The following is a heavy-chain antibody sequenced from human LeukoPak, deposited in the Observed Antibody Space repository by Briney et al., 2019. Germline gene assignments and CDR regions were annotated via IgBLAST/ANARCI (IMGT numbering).Heavy chain of an antibody. V-gene: IGHV4-61*01. CDR3: ARGRYFDWSSFDY. Sequence: SETLSLTCTVSGGAISSGSYYWSWIPQPPGKGLEWIGYIYYSGSTNYNPSLKSRVTISVDTSKDQFSLKLSSVTAADTAVYYCARGRYFDWSSFDYWGQGTLVTVSS. D-gene: IGHD3-9*01. J-gene: IGHJ4*02. CDR2: IYYSGST. CDR1: GGAISSGSYY.